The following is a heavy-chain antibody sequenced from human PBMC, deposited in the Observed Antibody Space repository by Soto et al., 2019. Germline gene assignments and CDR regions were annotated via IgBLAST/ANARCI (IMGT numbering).Heavy chain of an antibody. J-gene: IGHJ5*02. CDR1: GYSFTSYW. V-gene: IGHV5-51*01. D-gene: IGHD6-19*01. CDR3: ARRVSRSSGWYGGPFDP. Sequence: GESLKISCKGSGYSFTSYWIGWVRQMPGKGLEWMGIIYPGDSDTRYSPSFQGQVTISADKSISTAYLQWSSLKASDTAMYYCARRVSRSSGWYGGPFDPWGQGTLVTVSS. CDR2: IYPGDSDT.